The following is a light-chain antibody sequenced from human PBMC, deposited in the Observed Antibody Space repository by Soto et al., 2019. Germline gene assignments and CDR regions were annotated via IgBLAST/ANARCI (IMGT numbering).Light chain of an antibody. CDR1: QGIGRT. Sequence: EIVMTQSPATLSVSPGETATLSCRASQGIGRTLAWYQHKPDQAPRLLFYGASARATGVPARFSGSGSGTEFTLTISSLQSEDSALYYCQHYNHWPQLSFGGGTKLEI. CDR3: QHYNHWPQLS. V-gene: IGKV3-15*01. J-gene: IGKJ4*01. CDR2: GAS.